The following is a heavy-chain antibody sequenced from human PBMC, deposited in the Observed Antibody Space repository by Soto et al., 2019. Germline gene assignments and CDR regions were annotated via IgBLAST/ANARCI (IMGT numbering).Heavy chain of an antibody. J-gene: IGHJ6*03. CDR2: IYSGGST. V-gene: IGHV3-66*01. D-gene: IGHD3-3*01. CDR1: GFTASSNY. CDR3: ARGSDYDFWSGYYSYMDV. Sequence: GGSLRLSCAASGFTASSNYMSWVRQAPGKGLEWISVIYSGGSTYYADSVKGRFTISRDNSKNTLYLQMNSLRAEDTAVYYCARGSDYDFWSGYYSYMDVWGKGTTVTVSS.